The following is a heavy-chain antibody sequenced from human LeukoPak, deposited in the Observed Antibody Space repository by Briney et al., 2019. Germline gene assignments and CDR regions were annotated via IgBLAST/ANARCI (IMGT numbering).Heavy chain of an antibody. V-gene: IGHV3-21*06. CDR3: ARAGVCTTTSCDGGIDY. J-gene: IGHJ4*02. Sequence: GGSLRLSCAASGFTFSSYNMKWVRQAPGKGLECVSFISTTSNYIYYADSVKGLFTISRDNAKNSLYLQMNSLRGEDAALYYCARAGVCTTTSCDGGIDYWGQGTLVTVSS. D-gene: IGHD2-2*01. CDR2: ISTTSNYI. CDR1: GFTFSSYN.